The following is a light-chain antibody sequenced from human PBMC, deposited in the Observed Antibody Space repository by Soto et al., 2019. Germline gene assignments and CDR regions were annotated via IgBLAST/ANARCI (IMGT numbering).Light chain of an antibody. CDR3: AAWDDSLNGPV. Sequence: QPVLTQTPSASGTPGQRVTMSCSGRSSNIGINDVHWYRQLSGAAPQILIYDTAQRATGVPDRFSGSRSGTSASLTSSGLQSDDEAEYHCAAWDDSLNGPVFGGGTKLTVL. CDR1: SSNIGIND. V-gene: IGLV1-44*01. J-gene: IGLJ2*01. CDR2: DTA.